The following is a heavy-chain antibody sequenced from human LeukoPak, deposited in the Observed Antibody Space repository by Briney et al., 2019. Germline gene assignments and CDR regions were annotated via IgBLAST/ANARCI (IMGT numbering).Heavy chain of an antibody. CDR3: ANHPGPRIAVAPWD. J-gene: IGHJ4*02. CDR2: IGTAGDT. D-gene: IGHD6-19*01. CDR1: GFTFSSYD. V-gene: IGHV3-13*01. Sequence: QTGGSLRLSCAASGFTFSSYDMHWVRQATGKGLEWVSAIGTAGDTYYPGSVKGRFTISRENAKNSLYLQMNSLRAGDTAVYYCANHPGPRIAVAPWDWGQGTLVTVSS.